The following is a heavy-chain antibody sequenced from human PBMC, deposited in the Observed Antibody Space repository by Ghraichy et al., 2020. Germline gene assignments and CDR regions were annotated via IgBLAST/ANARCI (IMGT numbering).Heavy chain of an antibody. Sequence: GVLNISCAASGFTFSNYAMSWVRQAPGKGLEWVSAISASGGSTYSADSVKGRFTISRDNSKNTLYLQMNSLRAEDTAVYYCAKGAYGSGTTPLDYWGQGTLVTVSS. D-gene: IGHD3-10*01. CDR2: ISASGGST. J-gene: IGHJ4*02. CDR3: AKGAYGSGTTPLDY. CDR1: GFTFSNYA. V-gene: IGHV3-23*01.